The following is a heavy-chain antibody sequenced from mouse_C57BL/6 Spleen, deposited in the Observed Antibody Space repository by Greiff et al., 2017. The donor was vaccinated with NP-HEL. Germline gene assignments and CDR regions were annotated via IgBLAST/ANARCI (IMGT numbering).Heavy chain of an antibody. Sequence: LVESGAELVRPGASVKLSCTASGFNIKDDYMHWVKQRPEQGLEWIGWIDPENGDTEYASKFQGKATITADTSSNTAYLQLSSLTSEDTAVYDCTPRGRYFDVWGTGTTVTVSS. V-gene: IGHV14-4*01. D-gene: IGHD3-1*01. CDR2: IDPENGDT. J-gene: IGHJ1*03. CDR1: GFNIKDDY. CDR3: TPRGRYFDV.